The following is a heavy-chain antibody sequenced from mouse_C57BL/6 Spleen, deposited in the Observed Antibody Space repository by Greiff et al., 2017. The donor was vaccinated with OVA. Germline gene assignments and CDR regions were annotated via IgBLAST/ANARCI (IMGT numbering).Heavy chain of an antibody. V-gene: IGHV1-9*01. D-gene: IGHD1-1*01. Sequence: QVQLQQSGAELMKPGDSVKLSCKATGYTFTGYWIEWVKQRPGHGLEWIGEILPGSGSTNYNAKFKGKATFTADTSSNTAYMQLSSLTTEDSAIYYCARRGYGSTTGYFDVWGTGTTVTVSS. CDR3: ARRGYGSTTGYFDV. CDR1: GYTFTGYW. CDR2: ILPGSGST. J-gene: IGHJ1*03.